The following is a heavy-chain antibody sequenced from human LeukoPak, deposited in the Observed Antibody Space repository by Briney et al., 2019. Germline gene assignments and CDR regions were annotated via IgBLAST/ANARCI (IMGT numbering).Heavy chain of an antibody. CDR3: ARGDVYDWGAFDI. Sequence: SETLSLTCAVYGGSFNGYYWSWIRQPPGKGLEWIGEINHSGSTNYNPSLKSRVTISVDTSKNQFSLKLSSVTAADTAVYYCARGDVYDWGAFDIWGHGPRVTVSS. CDR1: GGSFNGYY. J-gene: IGHJ3*02. V-gene: IGHV4-34*01. CDR2: INHSGST. D-gene: IGHD5/OR15-5a*01.